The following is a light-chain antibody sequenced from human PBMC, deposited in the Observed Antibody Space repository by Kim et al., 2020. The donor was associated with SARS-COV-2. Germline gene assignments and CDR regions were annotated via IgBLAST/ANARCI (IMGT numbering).Light chain of an antibody. J-gene: IGLJ1*01. Sequence: QSVLTQPPSASGTPGQRVTISCSGSRSNIGSNTVNWYQQLPGTAPKLLIYSNNQRPSGVPDRFSGSKSGTSASLAISGLQSEDEADYYCAAWDDSLNGPVFGTGTKVTVL. V-gene: IGLV1-44*01. CDR1: RSNIGSNT. CDR3: AAWDDSLNGPV. CDR2: SNN.